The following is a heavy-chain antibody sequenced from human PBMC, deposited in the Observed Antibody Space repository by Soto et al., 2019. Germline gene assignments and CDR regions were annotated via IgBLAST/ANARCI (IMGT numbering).Heavy chain of an antibody. J-gene: IGHJ3*02. D-gene: IGHD2-15*01. V-gene: IGHV3-23*01. CDR2: ISGSGGST. CDR3: ATQDIVVAVAAKGAFDI. Sequence: PGGSLRLSCAASGFTFSGYAMSWVRQAPGKGLEWVSAISGSGGSTYYADSVKGRFTISRDNSKNTLYLQMNSLRAEDTAVYYCATQDIVVAVAAKGAFDIWGQGTMVTVSS. CDR1: GFTFSGYA.